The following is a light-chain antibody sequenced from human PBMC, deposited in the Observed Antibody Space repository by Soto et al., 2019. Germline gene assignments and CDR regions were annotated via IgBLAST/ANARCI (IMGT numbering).Light chain of an antibody. Sequence: QSALTQPVSVSGSPGQSITISCTGTSSDIGVYNYVSWYQQHPGKAPKLMIYEVSNRPSGVSNRFSGSKSGNTASLTISGLQAEDEADYYCSSYASGSTSFGGGTKLTVL. V-gene: IGLV2-14*01. CDR2: EVS. CDR3: SSYASGSTS. J-gene: IGLJ3*02. CDR1: SSDIGVYNY.